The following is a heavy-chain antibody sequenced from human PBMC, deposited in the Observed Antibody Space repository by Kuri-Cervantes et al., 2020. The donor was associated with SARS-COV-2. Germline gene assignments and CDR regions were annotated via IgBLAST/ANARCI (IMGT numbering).Heavy chain of an antibody. D-gene: IGHD3-9*01. CDR1: GFTFSSYA. J-gene: IGHJ5*02. CDR3: ARDPGGVFLRGIMILSAHWFDT. Sequence: GGSLRLSCAASGFTFSSYAMHWVRQAPGKGLEWVAVISYDGSNKYYADSVKGRFTISRDNSKNTLYLQMNSLRAEDTAVYYCARDPGGVFLRGIMILSAHWFDTRGQGTLVTVSS. CDR2: ISYDGSNK. V-gene: IGHV3-30*14.